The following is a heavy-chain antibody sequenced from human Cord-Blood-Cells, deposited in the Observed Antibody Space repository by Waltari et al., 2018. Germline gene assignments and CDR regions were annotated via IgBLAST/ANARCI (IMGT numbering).Heavy chain of an antibody. CDR1: GLSLSNARMG. Sequence: QVTLKESGPVLVKPTETLTLTCTVSGLSLSNARMGVSWIRQPPGKALEWLAHIFSNHEKSYSTSLKSRPTITNDTAKSQVVLTMTNMDPVDTATDYCARIQNEARGQLVRWDFDYWGQGTLVTVSA. V-gene: IGHV2-26*01. CDR3: ARIQNEARGQLVRWDFDY. CDR2: IFSNHEK. D-gene: IGHD6-6*01. J-gene: IGHJ4*02.